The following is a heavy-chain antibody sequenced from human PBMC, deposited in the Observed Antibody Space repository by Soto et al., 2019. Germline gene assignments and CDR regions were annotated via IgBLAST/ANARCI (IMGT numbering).Heavy chain of an antibody. CDR2: IIYSGDST. CDR1: GFTFSNYA. Sequence: PGGSLRLSCAASGFTFSNYAMHWVRQPPGRGLEWVSGIIYSGDSTDYADSVKGRFTISRDNSKSTLYLQMNSLRAEDTALYYCAKGRSYYYYYGVDVWGQGTTVTVSS. V-gene: IGHV3-23*01. J-gene: IGHJ6*02. CDR3: AKGRSYYYYYGVDV.